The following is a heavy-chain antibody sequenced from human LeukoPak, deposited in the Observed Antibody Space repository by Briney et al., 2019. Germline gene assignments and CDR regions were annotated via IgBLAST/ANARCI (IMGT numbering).Heavy chain of an antibody. CDR2: IWYDGSNK. J-gene: IGHJ4*02. D-gene: IGHD6-13*01. V-gene: IGHV3-33*01. CDR3: ARGSYVQQRQDLFDY. CDR1: GFTFSSYG. Sequence: PGGSLRLSCAASGFTFSSYGMHWVRQAPGKGLEWVAVIWYDGSNKYYADSVKGRFTISRDNAKSSLYLQMNSLRAEDTAVYYCARGSYVQQRQDLFDYWGQGTLVTVSS.